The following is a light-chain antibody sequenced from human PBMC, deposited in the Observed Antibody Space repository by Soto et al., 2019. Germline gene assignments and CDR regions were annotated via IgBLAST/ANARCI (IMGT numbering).Light chain of an antibody. V-gene: IGKV3-20*01. CDR2: GAS. J-gene: IGKJ5*01. Sequence: EIVLTQSPGTLSLSPGERATLSCRASQSVSSSYLAWYQQKPGLAPRLLIYGASSRPTGIPDRFSGSGSGTDFTLTISRLEPEDFAVYYCQQYGSSSTFGQGTRLEIK. CDR3: QQYGSSST. CDR1: QSVSSSY.